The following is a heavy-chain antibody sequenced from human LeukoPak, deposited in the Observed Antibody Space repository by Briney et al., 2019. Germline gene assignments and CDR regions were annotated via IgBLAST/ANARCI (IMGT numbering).Heavy chain of an antibody. J-gene: IGHJ4*02. D-gene: IGHD6-13*01. CDR3: AKCPTGYTKTFDS. CDR2: ISGSGSKT. V-gene: IGHV3-23*01. CDR1: GFTVSSYA. Sequence: GGSLRLSCAASGFTVSSYAMSWVRQAPGKGLAWVSAISGSGSKTYCADSVKGRFTISRDNSKNTLYLQMNSLRAEDTAVYYCAKCPTGYTKTFDSWGQGTLVTVSS.